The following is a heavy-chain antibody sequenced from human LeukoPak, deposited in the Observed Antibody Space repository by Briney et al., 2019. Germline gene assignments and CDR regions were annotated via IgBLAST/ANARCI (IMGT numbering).Heavy chain of an antibody. J-gene: IGHJ4*02. D-gene: IGHD2-2*01. CDR3: ARCLGYCSSTSCYD. V-gene: IGHV3-21*01. Sequence: GGSLRLSCAASGFTFSSYSMNWVRQAPGKGLEWVSSISSSSSYIYYADSVKGRFTISRDNAKNSLYLQMNSLKAEDTAVYYCARCLGYCSSTSCYDWGQGALVTVSS. CDR1: GFTFSSYS. CDR2: ISSSSSYI.